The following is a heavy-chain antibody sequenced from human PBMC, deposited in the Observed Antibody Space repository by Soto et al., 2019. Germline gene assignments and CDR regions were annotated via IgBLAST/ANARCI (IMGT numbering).Heavy chain of an antibody. CDR3: ARRGPDIVVVPAANDAFDI. CDR2: IYPGDSDT. Sequence: GESLKISCKGSGYSFTSYWIGWVRQMPGKGLEWMGIIYPGDSDTRYSPSFQGQVTISADKSISTAYLQWSSLKASDTAMYYCARRGPDIVVVPAANDAFDIWGQGTMVTVS. J-gene: IGHJ3*02. V-gene: IGHV5-51*01. CDR1: GYSFTSYW. D-gene: IGHD2-2*01.